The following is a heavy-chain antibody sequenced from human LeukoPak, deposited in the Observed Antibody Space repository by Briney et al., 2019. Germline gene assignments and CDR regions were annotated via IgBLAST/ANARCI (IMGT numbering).Heavy chain of an antibody. CDR2: ISAYNGNT. D-gene: IGHD3-3*01. Sequence: ASVKVSCKASGYTFTSYGISWVRQAPGQGLEWMGWISAYNGNTNYAQKLQGRVTMTTDTSTSTAYMELRSLRSDDTAVYYCAREGKSYDFWSGVDYWGQGTLVTVSS. J-gene: IGHJ4*02. CDR1: GYTFTSYG. V-gene: IGHV1-18*01. CDR3: AREGKSYDFWSGVDY.